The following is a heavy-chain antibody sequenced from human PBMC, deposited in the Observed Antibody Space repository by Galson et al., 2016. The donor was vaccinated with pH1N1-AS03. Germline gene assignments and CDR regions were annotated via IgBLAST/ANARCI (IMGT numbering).Heavy chain of an antibody. J-gene: IGHJ2*01. CDR1: GFTFSSYS. CDR2: ISSSRRTI. CDR3: ARDSDFDL. V-gene: IGHV3-48*01. D-gene: IGHD1-26*01. Sequence: SLRLSCAASGFTFSSYSMNWVRHAPGKGLEWVSYISSSRRTIYYADSVKGRFTISTDNAKNSLYLQMNSLRAEDTALYYCARDSDFDLWGRGTLVTVSS.